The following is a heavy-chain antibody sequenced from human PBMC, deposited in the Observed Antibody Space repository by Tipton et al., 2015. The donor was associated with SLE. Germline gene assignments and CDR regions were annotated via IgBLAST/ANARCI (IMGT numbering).Heavy chain of an antibody. CDR1: GFTFSSYA. Sequence: RSLRLSCAASGFTFSSYAMHWVRQAPGKGLEWVAVISYDGSNKYYADSVKGRFTISRDNSKNTLYLQMNSLRAEDTAVYYCAKDRTPIAVAANDAFDIWGKGAMVTVSS. D-gene: IGHD6-19*01. CDR2: ISYDGSNK. V-gene: IGHV3-30-3*01. CDR3: AKDRTPIAVAANDAFDI. J-gene: IGHJ3*02.